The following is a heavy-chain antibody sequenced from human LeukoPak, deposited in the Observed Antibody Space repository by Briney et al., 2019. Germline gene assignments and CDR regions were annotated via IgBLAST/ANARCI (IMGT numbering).Heavy chain of an antibody. V-gene: IGHV1-8*01. Sequence: ASVKVSCKASGYTFTSYDINWVRQATGQGLEWMGWMNPNRGNTGYAQKFQGRVTMTRNTSISTAYMELSSLRSEDTAVYYCARGVGSGASNWFDPWGQGTLVTVTS. CDR2: MNPNRGNT. J-gene: IGHJ5*02. D-gene: IGHD2-15*01. CDR3: ARGVGSGASNWFDP. CDR1: GYTFTSYD.